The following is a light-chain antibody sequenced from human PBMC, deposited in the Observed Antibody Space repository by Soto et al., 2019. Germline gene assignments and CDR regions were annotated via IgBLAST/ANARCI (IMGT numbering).Light chain of an antibody. J-gene: IGKJ4*01. Sequence: EIVFTQSPGTLSLSPGETATLSCRASQSVTSSYLAWYQQKPGQAPRLLIYGASSRATGIPDRFSGSGSGTDFTLTISRXEPEDLAVYHCQQYGSPPLTFGGGTKVDIK. CDR1: QSVTSSY. CDR2: GAS. V-gene: IGKV3-20*01. CDR3: QQYGSPPLT.